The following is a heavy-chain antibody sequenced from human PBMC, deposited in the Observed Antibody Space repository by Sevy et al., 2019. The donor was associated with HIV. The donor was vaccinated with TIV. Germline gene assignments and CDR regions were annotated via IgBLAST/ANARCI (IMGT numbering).Heavy chain of an antibody. V-gene: IGHV3-33*01. D-gene: IGHD6-19*01. CDR2: IWYDGSNK. CDR3: ARESIAVAGIGYYFDY. J-gene: IGHJ4*02. CDR1: GFTYSSYG. Sequence: GGSLRLSCAASGFTYSSYGMHWVRQAPGKGLEWVAVIWYDGSNKGYADSVKGRFTISRDNSKNTLYLQMNSLRAEDTAVYYCARESIAVAGIGYYFDYWGQGTLVTVSS.